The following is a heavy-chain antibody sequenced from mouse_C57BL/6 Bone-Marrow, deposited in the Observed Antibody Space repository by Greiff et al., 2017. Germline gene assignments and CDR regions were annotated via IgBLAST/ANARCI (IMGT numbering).Heavy chain of an antibody. D-gene: IGHD1-1*01. J-gene: IGHJ1*03. CDR2: IYPRDGST. V-gene: IGHV1-85*01. Sequence: QVLVKQSGPELVKPGASVKLSCKASGYTFTSYDINWVKQRPGQGLEWIGWIYPRDGSTKYNEKFKGKATLTVDTSSSTAYMELHSLTSEDSAVYFCARDYGSSYWYFDVWGTGTTVTVSS. CDR1: GYTFTSYD. CDR3: ARDYGSSYWYFDV.